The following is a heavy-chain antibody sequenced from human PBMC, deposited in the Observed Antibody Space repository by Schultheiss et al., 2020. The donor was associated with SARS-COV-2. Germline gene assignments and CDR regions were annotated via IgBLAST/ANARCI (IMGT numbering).Heavy chain of an antibody. Sequence: GESLKISCAASGFTVSSNYMSWIRQAPGKGLEWVAVISYDGSNKYYADSVKGRFTISRDNSKNTLYLQMNSLRAEDTAVYYCAYYCSGGSCNRFDYWGQGTLVTVSS. CDR1: GFTVSSNY. D-gene: IGHD2-15*01. CDR2: ISYDGSNK. J-gene: IGHJ4*02. V-gene: IGHV3-30-3*01. CDR3: AYYCSGGSCNRFDY.